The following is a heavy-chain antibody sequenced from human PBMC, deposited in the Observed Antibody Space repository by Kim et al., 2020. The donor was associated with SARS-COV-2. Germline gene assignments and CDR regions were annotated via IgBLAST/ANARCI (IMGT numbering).Heavy chain of an antibody. D-gene: IGHD3-16*02. V-gene: IGHV7-4-1*02. Sequence: YAQAFTRRFVISVDTSVSTTYLQISSLKAEDTALYYCARVIWGSYRYTDSWGQGTLVTVSS. CDR3: ARVIWGSYRYTDS. J-gene: IGHJ4*02.